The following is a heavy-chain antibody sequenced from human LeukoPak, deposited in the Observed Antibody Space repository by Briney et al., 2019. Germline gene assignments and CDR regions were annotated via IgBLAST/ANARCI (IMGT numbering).Heavy chain of an antibody. D-gene: IGHD2-8*02. CDR1: GGSISSYY. CDR3: GRGGPYCTRGVCYQWFDP. V-gene: IGHV4-4*07. J-gene: IGHJ5*02. CDR2: IYTSGST. Sequence: SETLSLTCTVSGGSISSYYWSWLRQPAGKGLEWIGRIYTSGSTNYNPSLKSRVTISVDTSKNEFSLKLSCGTAADAAVYYGGRGGPYCTRGVCYQWFDPWGQGTLATVSS.